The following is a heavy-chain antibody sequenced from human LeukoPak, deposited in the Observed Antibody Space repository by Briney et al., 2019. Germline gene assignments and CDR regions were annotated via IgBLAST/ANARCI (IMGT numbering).Heavy chain of an antibody. V-gene: IGHV4-39*01. J-gene: IGHJ4*02. CDR2: MYYSGST. CDR1: GCSISSSSYY. Sequence: PSETLSLTCTVSGCSISSSSYYWGWIRQPPGKGLEWIGSMYYSGSTYYNPCLKSRVTISVDTSKNQFSLKLSSVTAADTAVYYCATDNSSGWYDFWGQGTLVTVSS. D-gene: IGHD6-19*01. CDR3: ATDNSSGWYDF.